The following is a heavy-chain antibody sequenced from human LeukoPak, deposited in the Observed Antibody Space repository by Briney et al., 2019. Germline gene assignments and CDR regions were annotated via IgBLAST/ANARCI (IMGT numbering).Heavy chain of an antibody. CDR3: ARGPTTVTSYYYYYMDV. Sequence: SETLSLTCTVSGGSISSYYWSWIRQPPPKGLGWIGYIYYSGSTNYNPSLKRRVTISVDTSKNQFSLKLSSVTAADTAVYYCARGPTTVTSYYYYYMDVWGKGTTVTVSS. CDR1: GGSISSYY. J-gene: IGHJ6*03. D-gene: IGHD4-17*01. CDR2: IYYSGST. V-gene: IGHV4-59*01.